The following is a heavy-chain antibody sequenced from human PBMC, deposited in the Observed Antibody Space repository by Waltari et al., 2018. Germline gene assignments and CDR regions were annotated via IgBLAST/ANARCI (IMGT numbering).Heavy chain of an antibody. CDR3: AHRLGRGWNEWFDP. J-gene: IGHJ5*02. Sequence: QITLKESGPTLVKPTQTLTLTCTFSGFSLSTSGVGVGWIRQPPGKALEWLALIYWNDDKRYSPSLKSRLTITKDTSKNQVVLTMTNMDPVDTATYYCAHRLGRGWNEWFDPWGQGTLVTVSS. CDR2: IYWNDDK. D-gene: IGHD1-1*01. CDR1: GFSLSTSGVG. V-gene: IGHV2-5*01.